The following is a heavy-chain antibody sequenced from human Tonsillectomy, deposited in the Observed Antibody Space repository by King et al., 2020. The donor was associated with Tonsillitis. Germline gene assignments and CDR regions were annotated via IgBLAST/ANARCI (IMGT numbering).Heavy chain of an antibody. CDR1: GGTFNSYA. J-gene: IGHJ6*03. D-gene: IGHD1-7*01. CDR2: IIPISGTA. Sequence: QLVQSGAEVKKPGSSVKVSCKASGGTFNSYAINWVRQAPGQGLEWMGGIIPISGTANFAQNFQGRVTITADESTTTAYMELSSLRSEDTAVYYCARPGTTGTTSYYMDVWGQGTTVTVSS. CDR3: ARPGTTGTTSYYMDV. V-gene: IGHV1-69*12.